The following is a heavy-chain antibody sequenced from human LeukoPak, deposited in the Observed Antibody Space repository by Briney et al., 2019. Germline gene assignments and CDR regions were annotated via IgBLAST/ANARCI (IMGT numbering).Heavy chain of an antibody. V-gene: IGHV3-20*04. CDR3: AREESRMWYNAFDI. D-gene: IGHD2-8*01. CDR2: INWNGGST. CDR1: GFTFDDYG. J-gene: IGHJ3*02. Sequence: GGSLRLTCAASGFTFDDYGMSWVRQAPGKGLEWVSGINWNGGSTGYADSVRGRFTISRDNAKNSLYLQMNSLRAEDTALYYCAREESRMWYNAFDIWGQGTMVTVSS.